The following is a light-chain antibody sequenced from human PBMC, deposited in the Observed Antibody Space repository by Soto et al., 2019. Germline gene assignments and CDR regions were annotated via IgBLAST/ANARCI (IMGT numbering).Light chain of an antibody. Sequence: DIQMTQSPSSLSASVGDRVTITCRASQSISSYLNWYQQKPGKAPKLLIYAASSLQSGVPSRFSGSGSGTDFTLTIRSLQPEDFGTYYCQQSYSTPWTFGQGNKVEIK. CDR1: QSISSY. J-gene: IGKJ1*01. CDR2: AAS. CDR3: QQSYSTPWT. V-gene: IGKV1-39*01.